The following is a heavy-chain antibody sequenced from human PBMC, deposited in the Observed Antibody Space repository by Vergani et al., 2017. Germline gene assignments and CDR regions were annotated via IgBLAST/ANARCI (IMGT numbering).Heavy chain of an antibody. CDR2: IYPGDSDT. J-gene: IGHJ4*02. D-gene: IGHD3-22*01. CDR1: GYSFTSYW. V-gene: IGHV5-51*03. CDR3: ARRDVGSGSSSSGYYDSSGYYYFDY. Sequence: EVQLVQSGAEVKKPGESLKISCKGSGYSFTSYWIGWVRQMPGKGLEWMGIIYPGDSDTRYSPSFQGQVTISADKSISTAYLQWSSLKASDTAMYYCARRDVGSGSSSSGYYDSSGYYYFDYGGQGTLVTVSS.